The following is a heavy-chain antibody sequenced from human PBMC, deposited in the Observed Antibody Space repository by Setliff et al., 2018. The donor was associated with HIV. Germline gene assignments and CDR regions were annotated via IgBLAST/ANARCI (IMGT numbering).Heavy chain of an antibody. CDR2: IIPILGIA. Sequence: SVKVSCKASGGTFSSYTISWVRQAPGQGLEWMGRIIPILGIANYAQKFQGRVTITADKSTSTAYMELRSLRSDDTAVYYCARSSGGPFDYWGQGTLVTVSS. CDR3: ARSSGGPFDY. D-gene: IGHD6-19*01. CDR1: GGTFSSYT. V-gene: IGHV1-69*02. J-gene: IGHJ4*02.